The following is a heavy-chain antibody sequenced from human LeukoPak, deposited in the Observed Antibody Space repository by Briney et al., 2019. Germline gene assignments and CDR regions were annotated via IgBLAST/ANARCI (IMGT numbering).Heavy chain of an antibody. CDR2: IIPIFGTA. V-gene: IGHV1-69*06. J-gene: IGHJ4*02. D-gene: IGHD6-19*01. CDR1: GYTFTSYD. Sequence: SVKVSCKASGYTFTSYDINWVRQATGQGLEWMGGIIPIFGTANYAQKFQGRVTITADKSTSTAYMELSSLRSEDTAVYYCARGSRIAVAGTGYWGQGTLVTVSS. CDR3: ARGSRIAVAGTGY.